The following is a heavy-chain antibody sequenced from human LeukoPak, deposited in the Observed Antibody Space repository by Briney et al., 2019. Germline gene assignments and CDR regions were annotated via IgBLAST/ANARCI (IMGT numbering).Heavy chain of an antibody. CDR3: ATGYSNGWTSDFDY. V-gene: IGHV4-38-2*02. CDR2: VYYDGRT. D-gene: IGHD6-19*01. Sequence: SETLSLTCTVSGYSISRGYFWDWIRQPPGEGLEWIGTVYYDGRTYYNPSVKSRATLSKDTSDNHFSLDLRSVTASDTAVYYCATGYSNGWTSDFDYWGQGILVTVSP. CDR1: GYSISRGYF. J-gene: IGHJ4*02.